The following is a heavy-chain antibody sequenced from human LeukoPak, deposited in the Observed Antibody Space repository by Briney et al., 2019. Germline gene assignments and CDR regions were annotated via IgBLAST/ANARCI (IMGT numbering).Heavy chain of an antibody. CDR3: ARSYDTSGYFHAFDI. J-gene: IGHJ3*02. D-gene: IGHD3-22*01. CDR2: AHIGGGT. V-gene: IGHV4-4*09. CDR1: GGSIRNYY. Sequence: SETLSLTCIVSGGSIRNYYWSWVRQPPEKGLEWIGNAHIGGGTNYNPSLQSRLNLSVHTSQNEFSLKLRSLTVADTAVYYCARSYDTSGYFHAFDIWAQGTMVTVSS.